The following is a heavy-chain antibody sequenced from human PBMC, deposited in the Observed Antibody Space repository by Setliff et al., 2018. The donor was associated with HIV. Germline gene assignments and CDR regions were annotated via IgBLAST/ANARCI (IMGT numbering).Heavy chain of an antibody. CDR3: ARSPLYSGYERYYFDY. D-gene: IGHD5-12*01. Sequence: SETLSLTCAVSGGSISSSNWWSWVRQPPGKGLEWIGEIYHSGSTNYHPSLKSRVTISLDRSKTQFSRKLSSVTAADTAVYYCARSPLYSGYERYYFDYWGQGTLVTVSS. CDR2: IYHSGST. CDR1: GGSISSSNW. J-gene: IGHJ4*02. V-gene: IGHV4-4*02.